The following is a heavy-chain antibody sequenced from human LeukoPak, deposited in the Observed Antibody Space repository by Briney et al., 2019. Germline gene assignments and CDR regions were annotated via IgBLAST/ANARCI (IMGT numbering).Heavy chain of an antibody. D-gene: IGHD3-22*01. J-gene: IGHJ3*02. CDR2: IANTGST. V-gene: IGHV3-64*01. CDR3: AKDPSGGYYDSSGYSLDAFDI. Sequence: GGSLRLSCAASGFTFSDYAMHWVRQAPGKGLEYVSAIANTGSTYYASSLKGRFTISRDNSKNTLYLQMNSLRAEDTAVYYCAKDPSGGYYDSSGYSLDAFDIWGQGTMVTVSS. CDR1: GFTFSDYA.